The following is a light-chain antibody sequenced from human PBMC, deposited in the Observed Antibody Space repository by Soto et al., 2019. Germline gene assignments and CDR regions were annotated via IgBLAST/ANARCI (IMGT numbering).Light chain of an antibody. J-gene: IGKJ5*01. V-gene: IGKV3-20*01. Sequence: EIVLTPSPGTLSLSPVERATLSCRASQSVSASYLAWYQHKPGQAPRLLIYAASSRATGIPDRFSGSGSGTDFTLTVSRLEPEDFAVYYCQQYGNSPAITFGQGTRLEIK. CDR1: QSVSASY. CDR2: AAS. CDR3: QQYGNSPAIT.